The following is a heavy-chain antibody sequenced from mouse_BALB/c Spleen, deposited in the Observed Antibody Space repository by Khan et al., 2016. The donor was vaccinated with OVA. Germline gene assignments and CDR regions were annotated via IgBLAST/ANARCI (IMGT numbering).Heavy chain of an antibody. CDR3: ARQPYDRYYIMDY. CDR1: GFSLTNYG. J-gene: IGHJ4*01. Sequence: QVQLKESGPGLVAPSQSLSITCTISGFSLTNYGVHWVRQPPGKGLEWLVVIWSDGSATYNSALKSRLSISKDNSKSQVFLKMNSLQTDDTAMYYCARQPYDRYYIMDYWGQGTSVTVSS. V-gene: IGHV2-6-1*01. CDR2: IWSDGSA. D-gene: IGHD1-1*01.